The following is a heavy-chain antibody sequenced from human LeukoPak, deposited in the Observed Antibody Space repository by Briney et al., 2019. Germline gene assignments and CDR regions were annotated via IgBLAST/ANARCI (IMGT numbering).Heavy chain of an antibody. Sequence: PGGSLRLSCSASGFIISNYAMHWVRQAPGKGLEYLSAISANGGSTYYADSVKGRFTISRDNSRNTLYLQMSSLRAEETAIYHCLKDLYKGDSSSWYYFHYWGQGTLVTVSS. D-gene: IGHD6-13*01. CDR3: LKDLYKGDSSSWYYFHY. CDR1: GFIISNYA. V-gene: IGHV3-64D*06. CDR2: ISANGGST. J-gene: IGHJ4*02.